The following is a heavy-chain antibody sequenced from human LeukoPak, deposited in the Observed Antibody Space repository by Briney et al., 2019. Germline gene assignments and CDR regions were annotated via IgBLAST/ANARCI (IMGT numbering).Heavy chain of an antibody. D-gene: IGHD5-24*01. Sequence: ASVKVSCKASGYTFTSYGISWVRQAPGQGLEWMGWISAYNGNTNYAQKLQGRVTMTTDTSTSTAYVELRSLRSDDTAVYYCARRDGYNWAPDFDYWGQGTLVTVSS. V-gene: IGHV1-18*01. CDR1: GYTFTSYG. J-gene: IGHJ4*02. CDR3: ARRDGYNWAPDFDY. CDR2: ISAYNGNT.